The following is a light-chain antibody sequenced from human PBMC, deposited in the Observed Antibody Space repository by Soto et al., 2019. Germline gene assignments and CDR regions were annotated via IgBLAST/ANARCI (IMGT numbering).Light chain of an antibody. Sequence: EIVLTQSPGTLSLSQGEGATVSCRVSQSINSNSLVWYQRKFGQAPRLLIYNTSTRGTGIPDRFSGSGSGTDFTLSICGLEFEDFDVYYCQHYGGSFIFGPGTKVDFK. CDR1: QSINSNS. V-gene: IGKV3-20*01. CDR2: NTS. J-gene: IGKJ3*01. CDR3: QHYGGSFI.